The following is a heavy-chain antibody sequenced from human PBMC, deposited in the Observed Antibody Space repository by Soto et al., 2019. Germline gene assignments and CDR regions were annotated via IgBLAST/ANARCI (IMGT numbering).Heavy chain of an antibody. CDR3: ARRSWAVAGSREDWFDP. J-gene: IGHJ5*02. Sequence: SETLSLTCTVSGGSISSSSYYWGWIRQPPGKGLEWIGSIYYSGSTYYNPSLKSRVTISVDTSKNQFSLKLSSVTAADTAVYYCARRSWAVAGSREDWFDPWGQGTLVTVSS. CDR2: IYYSGST. CDR1: GGSISSSSYY. V-gene: IGHV4-39*01. D-gene: IGHD6-19*01.